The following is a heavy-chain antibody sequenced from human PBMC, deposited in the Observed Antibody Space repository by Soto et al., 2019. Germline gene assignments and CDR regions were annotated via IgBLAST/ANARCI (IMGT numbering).Heavy chain of an antibody. CDR3: AKECLSSGWYYFDY. Sequence: GGSLRLSCAASGFTFSSYGMHWVRQAPGKGLEWVAVISYDGSNKYYADSVKGRFTISRDNSKNTLYLQMNSLRAEDTAVYYCAKECLSSGWYYFDYWGQGTLVTVSS. D-gene: IGHD6-19*01. CDR2: ISYDGSNK. CDR1: GFTFSSYG. V-gene: IGHV3-30*18. J-gene: IGHJ4*02.